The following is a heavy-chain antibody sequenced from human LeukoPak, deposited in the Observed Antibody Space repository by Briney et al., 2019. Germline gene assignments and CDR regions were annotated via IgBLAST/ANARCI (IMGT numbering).Heavy chain of an antibody. Sequence: GGSLRLSCAASGFTFSSYAMSWVRQAPGKGLEWVSALSASGGTTYYADSVKGRFTISRDNSKNTLYLQMSSLRAEDTAIYYRAKEPREYCSSTSCPNWIDPWGQGTLVTVSS. CDR3: AKEPREYCSSTSCPNWIDP. D-gene: IGHD2-2*01. CDR2: LSASGGTT. V-gene: IGHV3-23*01. J-gene: IGHJ5*02. CDR1: GFTFSSYA.